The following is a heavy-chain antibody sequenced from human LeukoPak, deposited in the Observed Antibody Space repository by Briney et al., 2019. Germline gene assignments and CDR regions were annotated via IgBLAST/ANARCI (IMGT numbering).Heavy chain of an antibody. V-gene: IGHV3-48*01. CDR3: ARDLYDSSGYYASHY. CDR1: GFTFSSYS. Sequence: PGGSLRLSCTASGFTFSSYSMNWVRQAPGEGLEWISYISSSVITIFYADSVKGRFTISRDNAENSLYLQMNSLRAEDTAVYYCARDLYDSSGYYASHYWGQGTLVTVSS. J-gene: IGHJ4*02. CDR2: ISSSVITI. D-gene: IGHD3-22*01.